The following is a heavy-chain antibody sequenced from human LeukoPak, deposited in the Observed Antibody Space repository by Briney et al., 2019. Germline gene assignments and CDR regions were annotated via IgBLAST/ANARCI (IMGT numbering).Heavy chain of an antibody. D-gene: IGHD6-13*01. J-gene: IGHJ4*02. CDR1: GGSISSYY. V-gene: IGHV4-59*01. Sequence: SETLSLTCTVSGGSISSYYWSWIRQPPGKGLEWIGYIYYSGSTNYNPSLKSRVTISVDTSKNQFSLKLGSVTAADTAVYYCARDGYSSSPTGYFDYWGQGTLVTVSS. CDR3: ARDGYSSSPTGYFDY. CDR2: IYYSGST.